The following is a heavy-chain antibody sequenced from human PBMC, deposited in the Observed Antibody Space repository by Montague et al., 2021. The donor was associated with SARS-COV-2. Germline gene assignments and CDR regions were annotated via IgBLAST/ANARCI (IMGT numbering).Heavy chain of an antibody. CDR3: ASALGYCSSTSCYSVYGIVV. D-gene: IGHD2-2*01. CDR1: GGSISSSSYY. CDR2: IYYSGST. J-gene: IGHJ6*02. V-gene: IGHV4-39*01. Sequence: SETLSLTCTVSGGSISSSSYYWGWIRQPPGKGLEWIGSIYYSGSTYYNPSLKSRATISVDTSKNQFSLKLSSVTAADTAVYYCASALGYCSSTSCYSVYGIVVWGQGSSVTVSS.